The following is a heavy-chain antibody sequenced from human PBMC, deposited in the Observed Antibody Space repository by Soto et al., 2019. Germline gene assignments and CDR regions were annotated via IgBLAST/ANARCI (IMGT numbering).Heavy chain of an antibody. J-gene: IGHJ4*02. CDR2: ISSSSSTI. CDR3: ARGGTPSWHGLDY. V-gene: IGHV3-48*01. D-gene: IGHD2-2*01. Sequence: GGPLRLSCAAAGFAFSRYSVNQFRQAPGKGLEWVSYISSSSSTIYYADSVKGRFTISRDNAKNSLYLQMNSLRAEDTALYYCARGGTPSWHGLDYWGQGT. CDR1: GFAFSRYS.